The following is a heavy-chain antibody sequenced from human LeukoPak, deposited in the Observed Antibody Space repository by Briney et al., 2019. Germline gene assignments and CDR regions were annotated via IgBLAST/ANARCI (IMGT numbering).Heavy chain of an antibody. J-gene: IGHJ3*02. CDR3: ARHRTSYTKSDAFDI. D-gene: IGHD2-8*01. CDR1: GYSFTSYW. V-gene: IGHV5-51*01. Sequence: PGESLKISCKGSGYSFTSYWIGWVRQMPGKGLEWMGIIYPGDSDTRYSPSFQGQVTISADKSISTAYLQWSSLKASDTAMYYCARHRTSYTKSDAFDIWGQGTMVTVSS. CDR2: IYPGDSDT.